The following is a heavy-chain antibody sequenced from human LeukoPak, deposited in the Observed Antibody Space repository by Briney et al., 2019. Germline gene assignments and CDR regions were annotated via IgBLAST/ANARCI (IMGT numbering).Heavy chain of an antibody. CDR2: FDPEDGET. Sequence: ASVKVSCKVSGYTLTELSMHWVRQAPGKGVEWMGGFDPEDGETIYAQKFQGRVTMTEDTSTATAYMELSSLRSEDTAVYYCATARYCSSTSCFWSDQYYFDYWGQGTLVTVSS. J-gene: IGHJ4*02. CDR1: GYTLTELS. D-gene: IGHD2-2*01. V-gene: IGHV1-24*01. CDR3: ATARYCSSTSCFWSDQYYFDY.